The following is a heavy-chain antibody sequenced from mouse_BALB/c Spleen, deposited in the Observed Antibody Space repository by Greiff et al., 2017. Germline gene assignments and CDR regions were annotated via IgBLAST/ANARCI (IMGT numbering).Heavy chain of an antibody. CDR2: IDPENGDT. Sequence: EVQLQQSGAELVRSGASVKLSCTASGFNIKDYYMHWVKQRPEQGLEWIGWIDPENGDTEYAPKFQGKATMTADTSSNTAYLQLSSLTSEDTAVYYCNAPYDYDEDVYAMDYWGQGTSVTVSS. V-gene: IGHV14-4*02. J-gene: IGHJ4*01. CDR3: NAPYDYDEDVYAMDY. D-gene: IGHD2-4*01. CDR1: GFNIKDYY.